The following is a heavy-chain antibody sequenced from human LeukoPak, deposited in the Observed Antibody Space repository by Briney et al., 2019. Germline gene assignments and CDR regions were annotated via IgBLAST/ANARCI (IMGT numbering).Heavy chain of an antibody. CDR2: ISYSGST. CDR1: GGSISSYY. CDR3: ARLTPASTGYYFDY. D-gene: IGHD1-1*01. Sequence: SETLSLTCTVSGGSISSYYWSWIRQPPGKGLEWIGSISYSGSTYYNPSLKSRVTISVDTSKNQFSLKLSSVTAADTAVYYCARLTPASTGYYFDYWGQGTLVTVSS. J-gene: IGHJ4*02. V-gene: IGHV4-59*05.